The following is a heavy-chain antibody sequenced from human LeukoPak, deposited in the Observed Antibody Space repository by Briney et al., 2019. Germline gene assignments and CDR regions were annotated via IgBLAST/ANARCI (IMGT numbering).Heavy chain of an antibody. Sequence: SETLSLTCTVSGGSINSYYWSWIRQPAGKGLEWIGRIYSSGSTNYNPSLKSRVSMSVDTSKNQFFLKLTSVTAADTAVYYCARGGKATVVTMWGQGTLVTVSS. CDR3: ARGGKATVVTM. CDR1: GGSINSYY. V-gene: IGHV4-4*07. D-gene: IGHD4-23*01. CDR2: IYSSGST. J-gene: IGHJ4*02.